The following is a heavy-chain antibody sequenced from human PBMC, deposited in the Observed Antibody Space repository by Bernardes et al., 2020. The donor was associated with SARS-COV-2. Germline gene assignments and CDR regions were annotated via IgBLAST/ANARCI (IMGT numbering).Heavy chain of an antibody. CDR1: GFTFSDWW. Sequence: GSLRLSCAASGFTFSDWWMHWVRQAPGKGLVWVSRMNEDGSTTDYADSVRGRFTISRDNAKDTLYLQMNSLRAEDTAVYYCARDLSGRKDYWGQGALVTVSS. J-gene: IGHJ4*02. V-gene: IGHV3-74*01. CDR3: ARDLSGRKDY. CDR2: MNEDGSTT. D-gene: IGHD3-10*01.